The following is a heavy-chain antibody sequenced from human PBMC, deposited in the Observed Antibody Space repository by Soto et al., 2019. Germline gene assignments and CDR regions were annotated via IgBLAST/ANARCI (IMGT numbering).Heavy chain of an antibody. V-gene: IGHV3-66*01. CDR3: ARDPIAAAGGITIDY. J-gene: IGHJ4*02. CDR1: GFTVSSNY. D-gene: IGHD6-13*01. Sequence: AGGSLRLSCAASGFTVSSNYMSWVRQAPGKGLEWVSVIYSGGSTYYADSVKGRFTISRDNSKNTLYLQMNSLRAEDTAVYYCARDPIAAAGGITIDYWGQGTLVTVSS. CDR2: IYSGGST.